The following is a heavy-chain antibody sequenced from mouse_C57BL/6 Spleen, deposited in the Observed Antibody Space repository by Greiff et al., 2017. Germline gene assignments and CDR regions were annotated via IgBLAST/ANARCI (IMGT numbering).Heavy chain of an antibody. D-gene: IGHD2-3*01. CDR2: IYPGDGDT. CDR3: ADGYYVRYAMDY. CDR1: GYAFSSYW. J-gene: IGHJ4*01. V-gene: IGHV1-82*01. Sequence: QVQLQQSGPELVKPGASVKISCKASGYAFSSYWMNWVKQRPGKGLEWIGRIYPGDGDTNYNGKFKGKATLTADKSSSTAYMQLSSLTSEDSAVYFCADGYYVRYAMDYWGQGTSVTVSS.